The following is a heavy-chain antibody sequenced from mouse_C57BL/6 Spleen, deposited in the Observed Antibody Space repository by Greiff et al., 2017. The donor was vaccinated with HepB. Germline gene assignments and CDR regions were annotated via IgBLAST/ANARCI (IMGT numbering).Heavy chain of an antibody. D-gene: IGHD1-1*01. CDR3: ARGGIYYYGSSPWFAY. Sequence: VQLQQPGAELVMPGASVKLSCKASGYTFTSYWMHWVKQRPGQGLEWIGEIDPSDSYTNYNQKFKGKSTLTVDKSSSTAYMQLSSLTSEDSAVYYCARGGIYYYGSSPWFAYWGQGTLVTVSA. J-gene: IGHJ3*01. CDR1: GYTFTSYW. CDR2: IDPSDSYT. V-gene: IGHV1-69*01.